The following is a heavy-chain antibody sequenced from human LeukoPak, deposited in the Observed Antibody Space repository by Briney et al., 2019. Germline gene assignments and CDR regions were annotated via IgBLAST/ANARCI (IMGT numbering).Heavy chain of an antibody. CDR2: IYYSGST. CDR3: ARDGIAHDAFDI. Sequence: PSQTLSLTCTVSGGSISSGDYYWSWIRQPPGKGLEWIGYIYYSGSTYYNPSLKSRVTISVDTSKNQFSLKLSSVTAADTAVYYCARDGIAHDAFDIWGQGTMVTVSS. V-gene: IGHV4-30-4*01. D-gene: IGHD6-13*01. J-gene: IGHJ3*02. CDR1: GGSISSGDYY.